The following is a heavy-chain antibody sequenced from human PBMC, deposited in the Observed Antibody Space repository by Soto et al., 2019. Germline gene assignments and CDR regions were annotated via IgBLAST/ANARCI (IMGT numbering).Heavy chain of an antibody. CDR3: ARHSGYDYVFDY. CDR1: GYTFTGYY. Sequence: QVQLVQSGAEVKKPGASVRVSCKASGYTFTGYYIHWVRQAPGQGLEWMGWINPNNGDTIYARKFQGRVSMTRDTSTSTAYMELSSLRFDDTAVCYCARHSGYDYVFDYWGQGTLVTVSS. V-gene: IGHV1-2*02. D-gene: IGHD5-12*01. J-gene: IGHJ4*02. CDR2: INPNNGDT.